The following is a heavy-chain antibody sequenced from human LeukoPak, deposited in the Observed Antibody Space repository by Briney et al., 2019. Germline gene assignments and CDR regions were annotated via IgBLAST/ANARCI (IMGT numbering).Heavy chain of an antibody. Sequence: SETLSLTCTVSGGSISSSSYYWGWIRQPPGKGLEWVGSIYYSGSNYYNPSLKSRATISVDTSKNHFSLKLSSVTAADTVVYYCARDRTSGRWYDFWSGYYNYFDYWGQGTLVTVSS. D-gene: IGHD3-3*01. CDR1: GGSISSSSYY. V-gene: IGHV4-39*07. CDR2: IYYSGSN. J-gene: IGHJ4*02. CDR3: ARDRTSGRWYDFWSGYYNYFDY.